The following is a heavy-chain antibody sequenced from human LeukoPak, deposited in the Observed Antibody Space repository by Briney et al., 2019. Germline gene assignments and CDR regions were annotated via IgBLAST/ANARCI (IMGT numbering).Heavy chain of an antibody. V-gene: IGHV1-2*02. D-gene: IGHD1-26*01. Sequence: ASVRVSCKASGYAFTGYYLHWVRQAPGQGLEWMGCVNPNSGDTNYAQKFQGSVTMTRDTSISTVYMELSRLRSDDTAVYYCARASGSYWWFDSWGQGTLVTVSS. CDR2: VNPNSGDT. J-gene: IGHJ5*01. CDR3: ARASGSYWWFDS. CDR1: GYAFTGYY.